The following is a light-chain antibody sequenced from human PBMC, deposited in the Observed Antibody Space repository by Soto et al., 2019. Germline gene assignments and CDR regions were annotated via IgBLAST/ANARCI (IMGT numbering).Light chain of an antibody. V-gene: IGKV3-20*01. Sequence: EIVLTQSPGTLSLSPGERATLSCRASQSVSSNFLAWYQEKPGQAPRLLIYGAFNRATGVPDRFSGSGSGTDFNLTITRLETEDFGVYYCRQYGRSLGFAFGGGTKVEIK. CDR3: RQYGRSLGFA. J-gene: IGKJ4*01. CDR2: GAF. CDR1: QSVSSNF.